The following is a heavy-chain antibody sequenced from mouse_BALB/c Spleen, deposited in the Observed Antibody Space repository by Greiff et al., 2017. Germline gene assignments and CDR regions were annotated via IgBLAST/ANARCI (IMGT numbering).Heavy chain of an antibody. CDR1: GFTFSSYT. CDR3: TRGYKDY. Sequence: EVQLVQSGAGLVKPGGSLKLSCAASGFTFSSYTMPWVRQTPEKSLEWVVTISSGSSYTYYPDSVKGRFTISRDNAKNTLYLQISSLKSEDTAIYYCTRGYKDYWGQGTTLTVSS. D-gene: IGHD1-3*01. J-gene: IGHJ2*01. V-gene: IGHV5-6-4*01. CDR2: ISSGSSYT.